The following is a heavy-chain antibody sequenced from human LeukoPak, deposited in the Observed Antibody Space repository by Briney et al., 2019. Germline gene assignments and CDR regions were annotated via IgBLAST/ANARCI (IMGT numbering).Heavy chain of an antibody. D-gene: IGHD2-8*02. Sequence: PGGTLRLSCAASGFTFSNYGMSWVRQAPAKGLEWVSGSSCSGGSTYYADSVRGRITIYRDNSRNTLYLQMNSLRAEDSALYFCAKGTLGSCSGAKCYEFDNWGQGTLVTVSS. CDR3: AKGTLGSCSGAKCYEFDN. J-gene: IGHJ4*02. V-gene: IGHV3-23*01. CDR2: SSCSGGST. CDR1: GFTFSNYG.